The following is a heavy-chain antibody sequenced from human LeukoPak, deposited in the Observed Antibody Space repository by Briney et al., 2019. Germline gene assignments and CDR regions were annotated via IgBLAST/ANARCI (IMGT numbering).Heavy chain of an antibody. D-gene: IGHD5/OR15-5a*01. CDR1: GFTFSSYW. Sequence: GGSLRLSCAASGFTFSSYWMSWVRQAPGKGLEWVANIKKDGSEKYYVDSVKGRFTISRDNAKNSLYLQMNGLRVEDTAVYYCTRGGYSVYFFSGDCWGQGTLVTVSS. V-gene: IGHV3-7*01. J-gene: IGHJ4*02. CDR2: IKKDGSEK. CDR3: TRGGYSVYFFSGDC.